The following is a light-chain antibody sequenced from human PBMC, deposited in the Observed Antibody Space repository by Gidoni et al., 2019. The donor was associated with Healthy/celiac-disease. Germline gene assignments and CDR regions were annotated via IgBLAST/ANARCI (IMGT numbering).Light chain of an antibody. CDR1: QSVSSSY. CDR2: GAS. Sequence: EIVLTQSPVTLSLSPGERATLSCRASQSVSSSYLAWYQQKPGQDPRLLIYGASSRATGIPDRFSGSGSGTDFTLTISRLEPEDFAVYYCQQYGSSPTFGGGTKVEDQT. CDR3: QQYGSSPT. V-gene: IGKV3-20*01. J-gene: IGKJ4*01.